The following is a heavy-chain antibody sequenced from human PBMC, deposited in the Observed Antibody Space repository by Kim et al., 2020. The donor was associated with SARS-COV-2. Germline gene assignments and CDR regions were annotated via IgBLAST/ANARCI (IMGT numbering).Heavy chain of an antibody. J-gene: IGHJ2*01. Sequence: GGSLRLSCAASGFTFSSYAMHWVRQAPGKGLEWVAVISYDGSNKYYADSVKGRFTISRDNSKNTLYLQMNSLRAEDTAVYYCARVTLGIAAAGSYWYFDL. CDR1: GFTFSSYA. V-gene: IGHV3-30*04. D-gene: IGHD6-13*01. CDR3: ARVTLGIAAAGSYWYFDL. CDR2: ISYDGSNK.